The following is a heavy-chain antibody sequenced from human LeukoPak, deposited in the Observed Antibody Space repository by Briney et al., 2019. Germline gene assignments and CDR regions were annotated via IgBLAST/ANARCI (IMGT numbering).Heavy chain of an antibody. Sequence: GGSLRLSCAASGFTFSSTWMHWVRQAPGKGPMWVSRIHSDGTTTIYADSVKGRFIISRDNGKNTLYLQMNGLRAEDTAVYYCARDRYYVVDYWGQGTLVTVSS. CDR2: IHSDGTTT. V-gene: IGHV3-74*01. J-gene: IGHJ4*02. CDR1: GFTFSSTW. D-gene: IGHD1-26*01. CDR3: ARDRYYVVDY.